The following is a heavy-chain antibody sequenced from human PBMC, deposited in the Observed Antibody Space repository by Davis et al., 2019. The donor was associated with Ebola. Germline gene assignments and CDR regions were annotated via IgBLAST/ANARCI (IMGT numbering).Heavy chain of an antibody. V-gene: IGHV3-73*01. CDR2: IRSKANSYAT. Sequence: GESLKISCAASGFTFSGSAMHWVRQASGKGLEWVGRIRSKANSYATAYAASVKGRFTISRDDSKNTAYLQMNSLRAEDTAVYYCARDGMATIPPCDYWGQGTLVTVSS. D-gene: IGHD5-24*01. CDR1: GFTFSGSA. CDR3: ARDGMATIPPCDY. J-gene: IGHJ4*02.